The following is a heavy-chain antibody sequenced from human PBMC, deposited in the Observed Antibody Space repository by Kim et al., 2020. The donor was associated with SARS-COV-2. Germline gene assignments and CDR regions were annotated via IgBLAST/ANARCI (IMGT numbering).Heavy chain of an antibody. CDR2: ISGSGGST. Sequence: GGSLRLSCAASGFAFSSYAMSWVRQAPGKGLEWVSAISGSGGSTYYADSVKGRFTISRDNSKNTLYLQMNSLRAEDTAVYYCAKTPAGTIAYYFDYWGQGTLVTVSS. V-gene: IGHV3-23*01. J-gene: IGHJ4*02. D-gene: IGHD6-13*01. CDR1: GFAFSSYA. CDR3: AKTPAGTIAYYFDY.